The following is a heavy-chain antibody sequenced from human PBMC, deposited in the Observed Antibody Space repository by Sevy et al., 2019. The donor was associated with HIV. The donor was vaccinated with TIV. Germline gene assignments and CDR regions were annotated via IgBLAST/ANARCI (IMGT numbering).Heavy chain of an antibody. J-gene: IGHJ3*02. CDR2: IYQSGNT. CDR3: ASFSRLLIISGDVFEI. Sequence: SETLSLTCAVSAYSVSSAYSWGWIRQPPGKGLEWIGNIYQSGNTYYNPSLKSRVTISVDTSNNQFSLRLTSVTAADTAVYYCASFSRLLIISGDVFEIWGQGTMVTVPS. D-gene: IGHD3-9*01. CDR1: AYSVSSAYS. V-gene: IGHV4-38-2*01.